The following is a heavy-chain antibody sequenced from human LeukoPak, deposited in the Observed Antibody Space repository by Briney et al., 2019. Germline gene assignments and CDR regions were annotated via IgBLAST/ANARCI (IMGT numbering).Heavy chain of an antibody. CDR2: IYHSGST. Sequence: SETLSLTCTVSGYSISSGYYWGWIRQPPGKGLEWIGSIYHSGSTYYNPSLKSRVTISVDTSKNQFSLKLSSVTAADTAVYYCARTFGGVIVIRAFDIWGQGTMVTVSS. CDR1: GYSISSGYY. CDR3: ARTFGGVIVIRAFDI. J-gene: IGHJ3*02. D-gene: IGHD3-16*02. V-gene: IGHV4-38-2*02.